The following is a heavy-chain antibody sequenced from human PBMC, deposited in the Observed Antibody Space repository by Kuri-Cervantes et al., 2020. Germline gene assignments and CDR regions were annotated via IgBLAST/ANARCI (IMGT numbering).Heavy chain of an antibody. CDR1: GFTVSSNY. D-gene: IGHD1-26*01. Sequence: GGSLRLSCAASGFTVSSNYMNWVRQAPGKGLEWVSSISSSSSYIYYADSVKGRFTISRDNAKNSLFLQMNSLRAEDTAVYYCVRDQVGLTPLDSWGQRTLVTVSS. J-gene: IGHJ4*02. V-gene: IGHV3-21*01. CDR2: ISSSSSYI. CDR3: VRDQVGLTPLDS.